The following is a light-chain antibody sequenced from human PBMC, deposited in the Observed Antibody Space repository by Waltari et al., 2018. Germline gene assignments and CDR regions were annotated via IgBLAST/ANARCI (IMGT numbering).Light chain of an antibody. CDR3: QQYNDWPPLT. CDR2: CAS. Sequence: EVVMTQSPATLSVSPGERVTLSCRASQSVNRFVACYKQKPGQSTRLLIYCASTRATCIPARFSDSGSGTEFTLTISSLQSEDFAVYYCQQYNDWPPLTFGGGTKLEIK. CDR1: QSVNRF. J-gene: IGKJ4*01. V-gene: IGKV3-15*01.